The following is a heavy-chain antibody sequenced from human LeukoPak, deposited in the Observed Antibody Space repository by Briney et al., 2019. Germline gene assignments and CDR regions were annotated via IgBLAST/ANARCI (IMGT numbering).Heavy chain of an antibody. V-gene: IGHV3-48*04. CDR2: ISSSGSTI. Sequence: PGGSLRLSCAASRFTFSSYSMNWVRQAPGKGLEWVSYISSSGSTIYYADSVKGRFTISRDNAKNSLYLQMNSLRAEDTAVYYCARGGSSWPLGYWGQGTLVTVSS. CDR3: ARGGSSWPLGY. D-gene: IGHD6-13*01. CDR1: RFTFSSYS. J-gene: IGHJ4*02.